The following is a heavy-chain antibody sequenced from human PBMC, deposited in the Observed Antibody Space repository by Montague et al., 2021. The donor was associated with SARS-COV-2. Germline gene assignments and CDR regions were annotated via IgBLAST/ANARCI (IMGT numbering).Heavy chain of an antibody. D-gene: IGHD2-15*01. Sequence: SRRLSCAASGFPFSSYAMSLFRQAPGKGLEWVSAISGSGGSTYYADSVKGRFTISRDNSKNTLYLQMNSLRAEDTAVYYCAKDADPVVVAAKPDYWGQGTLVTVSS. CDR2: ISGSGGST. CDR3: AKDADPVVVAAKPDY. CDR1: GFPFSSYA. J-gene: IGHJ4*02. V-gene: IGHV3-23*01.